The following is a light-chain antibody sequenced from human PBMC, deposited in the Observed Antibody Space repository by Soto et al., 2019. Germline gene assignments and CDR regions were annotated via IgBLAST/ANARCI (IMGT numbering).Light chain of an antibody. CDR3: QQRYGWPS. J-gene: IGKJ2*01. CDR1: QTVTTY. CDR2: DAS. V-gene: IGKV3-11*01. Sequence: EIVLTQSPATLSLSPGERATLSCRASQTVTTYLAWYQHKLGQAPRLLIYDASNRATGVPARFSGSGSGTDFPLTISSLEPEDSAVYYCQQRYGWPSFGQGTKLEIK.